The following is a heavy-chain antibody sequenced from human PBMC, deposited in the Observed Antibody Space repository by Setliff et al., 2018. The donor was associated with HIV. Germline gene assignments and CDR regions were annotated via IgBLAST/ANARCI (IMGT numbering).Heavy chain of an antibody. J-gene: IGHJ4*02. Sequence: SETLSLTCTVSGGSISSSSHYWGWISQSPGKGLEWIGSTYYSGSTYYNSSLRSRVTICVDTSKNQLSLKLRSVTAADTAVYYCARLGRGIAVAGTRIDYWGRGTLVAVSS. D-gene: IGHD6-19*01. V-gene: IGHV4-39*01. CDR1: GGSISSSSHY. CDR2: TYYSGST. CDR3: ARLGRGIAVAGTRIDY.